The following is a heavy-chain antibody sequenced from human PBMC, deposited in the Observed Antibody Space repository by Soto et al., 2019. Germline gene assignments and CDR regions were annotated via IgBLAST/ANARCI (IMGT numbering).Heavy chain of an antibody. Sequence: WWSLRISCAASGFTFSSYAMSWVRQAPGKGLEWVSAISGSGGSTYYADSVKGRFTISRDNSKNTLYLQMNSLRAEDTAVYYCAKDRVMVRGVSDFDYWGQGTLVTVSS. CDR2: ISGSGGST. D-gene: IGHD3-10*01. J-gene: IGHJ4*02. CDR3: AKDRVMVRGVSDFDY. CDR1: GFTFSSYA. V-gene: IGHV3-23*01.